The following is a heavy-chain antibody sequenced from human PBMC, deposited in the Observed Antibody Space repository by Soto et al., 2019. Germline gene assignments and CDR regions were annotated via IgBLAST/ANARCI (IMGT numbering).Heavy chain of an antibody. CDR3: ARQDVVPSTQTEY. J-gene: IGHJ4*02. CDR1: GGSISSGGYY. D-gene: IGHD2-15*01. Sequence: QVQLQESGPGLVKPSQTLSLTCTVSGGSISSGGYYWSWIRQHPGKGLEWIGYIYYSGSTYYNPSLKSRVTISVDPSKNQFSLKLSSVTAADTAVYYCARQDVVPSTQTEYWGQGTLVTVSS. CDR2: IYYSGST. V-gene: IGHV4-31*03.